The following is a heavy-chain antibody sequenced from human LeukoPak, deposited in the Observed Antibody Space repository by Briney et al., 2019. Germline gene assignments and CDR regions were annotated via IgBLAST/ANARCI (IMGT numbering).Heavy chain of an antibody. J-gene: IGHJ6*03. CDR1: GYTFTSYD. CDR3: ARLGGSYSGSYLIRSYYYYMDV. V-gene: IGHV1-8*01. Sequence: GASVTVSCKASGYTFTSYDINWVRQAPGQGLEWMGWMNPNSGNTGYAQKFQGRVTMTRNTSISTAYMELSSLRSEDTAVYYCARLGGSYSGSYLIRSYYYYMDVWGKGTTVTISS. D-gene: IGHD1-26*01. CDR2: MNPNSGNT.